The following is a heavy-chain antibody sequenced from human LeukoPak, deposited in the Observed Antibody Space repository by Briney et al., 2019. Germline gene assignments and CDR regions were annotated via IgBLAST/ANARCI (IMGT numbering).Heavy chain of an antibody. D-gene: IGHD1-1*01. CDR1: GGSISSNSYY. CDR2: IYYSGST. CDR3: VNDSALGH. V-gene: IGHV4-39*01. Sequence: PSEPLSLTCTVSGGSISSNSYYRGPIRQPPGTGLEWIGSIYYSGSTYYNPSLKRRVTISVDTSKNQFSLKLSSVTAADAAVYFCVNDSALGHWGQGTLVTVSS. J-gene: IGHJ4*02.